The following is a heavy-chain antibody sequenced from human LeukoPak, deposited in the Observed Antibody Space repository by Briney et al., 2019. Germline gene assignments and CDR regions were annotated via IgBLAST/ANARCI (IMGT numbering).Heavy chain of an antibody. Sequence: SETLSLTCAVYGGSFSGYYWSWIRQPPGKGLEWIGEINHSGSTNYNPSLKSRVTISVDTSKNQFSLKLSSVTAADTAVYYCARVDLETEWFGDLRFDPWGQGTLVTVSS. CDR2: INHSGST. CDR3: ARVDLETEWFGDLRFDP. V-gene: IGHV4-34*01. D-gene: IGHD3-10*01. J-gene: IGHJ5*02. CDR1: GGSFSGYY.